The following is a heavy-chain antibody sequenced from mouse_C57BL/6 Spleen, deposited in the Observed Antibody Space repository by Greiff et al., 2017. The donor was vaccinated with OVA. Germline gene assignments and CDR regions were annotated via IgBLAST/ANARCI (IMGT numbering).Heavy chain of an antibody. CDR1: GYTFTSYW. CDR2: IDPSDSYI. CDR3: AREGSSPFAY. Sequence: QVMLLQPGAELVRPGTSVKLSCEASGYTFTSYWMHWVQQTPGQGLEWIGVIDPSDSYINYNQNVKGKVRLTVDTSASTAYMQLSDLTSEDAAVYYCAREGSSPFAYWGQGTLVTVSA. J-gene: IGHJ3*01. V-gene: IGHV1-59*01. D-gene: IGHD3-2*02.